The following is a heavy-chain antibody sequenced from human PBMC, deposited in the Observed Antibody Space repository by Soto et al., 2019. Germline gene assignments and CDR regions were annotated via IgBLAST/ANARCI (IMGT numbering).Heavy chain of an antibody. Sequence: GESLKISCKGSGYSFTSYWIGWVRQMPGKGLEWMGIIYPGDSDTRYSPSFQGQVTISADKSISTAYLQWSSLKASDTAMYYCARTSAARKYYYGMHVWGQATTVTVSS. CDR3: ARTSAARKYYYGMHV. J-gene: IGHJ6*01. CDR1: GYSFTSYW. D-gene: IGHD6-6*01. CDR2: IYPGDSDT. V-gene: IGHV5-51*01.